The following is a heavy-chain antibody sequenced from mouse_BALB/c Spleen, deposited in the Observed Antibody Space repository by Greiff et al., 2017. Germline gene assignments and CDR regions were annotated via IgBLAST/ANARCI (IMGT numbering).Heavy chain of an antibody. V-gene: IGHV1S137*01. CDR3: ARDGKYGNPRFAY. J-gene: IGHJ3*01. CDR1: GYTFTDYA. Sequence: QVQLQQSGAELVRPGVSVKISCKGSGYTFTDYAMHWVKQSHATSLEWIGVISTYYGDASYNQKFKGKATMTVDKSSSTAYMELARLTSEDSAIYYCARDGKYGNPRFAYWGQGTLVTVSA. D-gene: IGHD2-10*02. CDR2: ISTYYGDA.